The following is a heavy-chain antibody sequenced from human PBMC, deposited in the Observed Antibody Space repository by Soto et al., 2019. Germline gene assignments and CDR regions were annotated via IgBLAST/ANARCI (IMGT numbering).Heavy chain of an antibody. CDR2: ISAYNGNT. Sequence: ASVKVSCKASGYTFTSYGISWVRQAPGQGLEWMGWISAYNGNTNYAQKLQGRVTMTTDTSTSTAYMELRSLRSDDTAVYYCARRAFVVLTPEATPWFEPWGQGTLVKVS. CDR3: ARRAFVVLTPEATPWFEP. J-gene: IGHJ5*02. D-gene: IGHD2-21*02. V-gene: IGHV1-18*04. CDR1: GYTFTSYG.